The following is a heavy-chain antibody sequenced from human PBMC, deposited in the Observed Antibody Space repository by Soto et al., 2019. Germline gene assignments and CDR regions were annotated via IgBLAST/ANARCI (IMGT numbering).Heavy chain of an antibody. D-gene: IGHD5-12*01. CDR3: AGIYSGYALDYMDV. CDR2: IKQDGSEK. V-gene: IGHV3-7*01. J-gene: IGHJ6*03. Sequence: GGSLRLSCAASGFTFSSYWMSWVRQAPGKGLEWVANIKQDGSEKYYVDSVKGRFTISRDNAKNSLYLQMNSLRAEDTAVYYCAGIYSGYALDYMDVWGKGTTVTV. CDR1: GFTFSSYW.